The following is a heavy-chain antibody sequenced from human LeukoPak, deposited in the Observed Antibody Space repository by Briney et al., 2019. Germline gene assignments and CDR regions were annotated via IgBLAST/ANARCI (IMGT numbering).Heavy chain of an antibody. CDR1: GGSISSFY. D-gene: IGHD2-8*01. V-gene: IGHV4-59*01. Sequence: SETLSLTCTASGGSISSFYWSWIRQPPGKGLEWIGYIYYSGSANYNPSLKSRVTISVDTSKNQFSLKLNSVTAADTAVYDCAKAVYGMSGTGAAFGDWGQGTMVTVSS. CDR2: IYYSGSA. CDR3: AKAVYGMSGTGAAFGD. J-gene: IGHJ4*02.